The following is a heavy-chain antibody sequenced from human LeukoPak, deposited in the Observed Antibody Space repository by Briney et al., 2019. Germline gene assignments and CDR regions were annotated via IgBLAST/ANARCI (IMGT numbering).Heavy chain of an antibody. D-gene: IGHD6-6*01. CDR1: GGSINGYY. CDR3: ARGPSPRYRYSSSSRPIDY. Sequence: SETLSLTCTVSGGSINGYYWSWIRQPPGKGLEWIGEINHSGSTNYNPSLKSRVTISVDTSKKQFSLKLSSVTAADTAVYYCARGPSPRYRYSSSSRPIDYWGRGTLVTVSS. J-gene: IGHJ4*02. V-gene: IGHV4-34*01. CDR2: INHSGST.